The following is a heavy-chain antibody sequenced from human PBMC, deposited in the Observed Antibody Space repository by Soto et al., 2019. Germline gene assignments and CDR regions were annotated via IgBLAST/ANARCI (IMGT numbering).Heavy chain of an antibody. J-gene: IGHJ6*02. CDR1: GGSFSGYY. CDR3: ATGRGVRGVIITTYYYYGLDV. V-gene: IGHV4-34*01. CDR2: INHSGST. D-gene: IGHD3-10*01. Sequence: QVQLQQWGAGLLKPSETLSLTCAVYGGSFSGYYWSWIRQPPGKGLEWIGEINHSGSTNYNPSLKSRVTISVDTSKNQFSLKLRSVSAADTAVYYCATGRGVRGVIITTYYYYGLDVWGQGTTVTVSS.